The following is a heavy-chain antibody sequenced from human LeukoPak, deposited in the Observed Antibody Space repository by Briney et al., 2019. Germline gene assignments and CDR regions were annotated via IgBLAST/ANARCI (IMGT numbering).Heavy chain of an antibody. D-gene: IGHD5-24*01. CDR2: TKPDGSAE. CDR3: ARDDGLNTNSDY. CDR1: GFTFRNYW. J-gene: IGHJ4*02. V-gene: IGHV3-7*01. Sequence: GGSLRLSCAASGFTFRNYWMGWVRQAPGKGLEWVANTKPDGSAEYYADSVRGRFTTSRDNANNFLYLQMNRLRAEDTAVYYCARDDGLNTNSDYWGQGTLVTVSS.